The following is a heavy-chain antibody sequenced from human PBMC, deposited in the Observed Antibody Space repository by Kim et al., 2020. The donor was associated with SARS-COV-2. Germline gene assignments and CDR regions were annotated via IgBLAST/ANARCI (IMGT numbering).Heavy chain of an antibody. V-gene: IGHV3-15*01. CDR3: TPDSPDIWSAYYYLGGPGYYYGRGV. CDR1: GFTFSNAW. CDR2: IKSKTDGGTT. Sequence: GGSLRLSCAASGFTFSNAWMSWVRQAPGKGLEWVGRIKSKTDGGTTDYAAPVKGRFTITRDDPKNTLYLQMNSLKTEDTAVYYWTPDSPDIWSAYYYLGGPGYYYGRGVGGQGPTHTLSS. J-gene: IGHJ6*02. D-gene: IGHD3-3*01.